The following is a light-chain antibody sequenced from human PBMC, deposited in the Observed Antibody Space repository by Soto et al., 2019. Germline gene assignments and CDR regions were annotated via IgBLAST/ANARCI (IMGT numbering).Light chain of an antibody. CDR1: NIGHKG. V-gene: IGLV3-21*02. CDR2: DDS. J-gene: IGLJ1*01. CDR3: QVWDSVSDHYV. Sequence: SYGLTQPPSVSVAPGQTGRITCGGNNIGHKGVHWYQQKPGQAPVLVVFDDSDRPSGVPERFSGSDSENTATLTISRVEAGDEADYYCQVWDSVSDHYVFGNGTKVTVL.